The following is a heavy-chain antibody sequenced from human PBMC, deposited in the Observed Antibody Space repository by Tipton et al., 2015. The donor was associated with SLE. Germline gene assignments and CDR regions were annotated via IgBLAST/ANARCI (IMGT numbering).Heavy chain of an antibody. J-gene: IGHJ4*02. CDR1: GGSISSHY. CDR3: AGAWQGYCSGGTCYVLDY. D-gene: IGHD2-15*01. V-gene: IGHV4-59*11. Sequence: LRLSCTVSGGSISSHYWSWIRQPPGKGLEWIGYITYSETTNYNPSLKSRVTISVDTSKNQFSLKLRSVTAADTAVYYCAGAWQGYCSGGTCYVLDYWGQGTLVTVSS. CDR2: ITYSETT.